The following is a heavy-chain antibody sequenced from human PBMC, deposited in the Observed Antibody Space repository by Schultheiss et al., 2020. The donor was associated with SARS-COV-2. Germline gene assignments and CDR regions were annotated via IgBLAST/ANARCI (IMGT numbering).Heavy chain of an antibody. D-gene: IGHD6-19*01. CDR1: GFSLSTSGMC. Sequence: SGPTLVKPTQTLTLTCTFSGFSLSTSGMCVSWIRQPPGKALEWLARIDWDDDKRYSPSLKSRLTISKDTSKNQVVLTMTNMDHVDTATYFCARIQWVVPPQGRTHHYGMDVWGQGTAVTVSS. V-gene: IGHV2-70*11. J-gene: IGHJ6*02. CDR2: IDWDDDK. CDR3: ARIQWVVPPQGRTHHYGMDV.